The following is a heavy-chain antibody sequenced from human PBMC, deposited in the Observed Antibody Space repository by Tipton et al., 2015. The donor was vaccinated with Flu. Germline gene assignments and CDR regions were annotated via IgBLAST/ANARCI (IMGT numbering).Heavy chain of an antibody. Sequence: GLVKPSQTLSLTCAVSGVSTTSTLYYWSWIRQPPGKGLEWIGYIYYSGSTNYNPSLKSRVTMSIDTSKNQFSLKVTSVTAADTAVYYCAKEGSYNILTNYYNKGVDPWGQGTLVIVSS. D-gene: IGHD3-9*01. J-gene: IGHJ5*02. CDR2: IYYSGST. V-gene: IGHV4-61*01. CDR1: GVSTTSTLYY. CDR3: AKEGSYNILTNYYNKGVDP.